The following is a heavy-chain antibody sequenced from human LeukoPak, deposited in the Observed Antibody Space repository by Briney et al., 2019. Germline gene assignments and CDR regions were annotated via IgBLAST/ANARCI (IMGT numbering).Heavy chain of an antibody. V-gene: IGHV3-74*01. D-gene: IGHD2-8*01. CDR2: INNDGRST. J-gene: IGHJ4*02. CDR3: ARNYNGMSY. CDR1: GFAFTDYG. Sequence: PGGSLRLSCVASGFAFTDYGMMWVRQAPGKGLVVVSYINNDGRSTTYADSVRGRFTISRDNDKNTLHLQMNSLRDDDTAMYYCARNYNGMSYWGQGTRVIVSS.